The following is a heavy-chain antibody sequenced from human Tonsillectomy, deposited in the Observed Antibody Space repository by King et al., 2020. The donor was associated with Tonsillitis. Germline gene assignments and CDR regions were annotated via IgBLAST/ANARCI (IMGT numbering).Heavy chain of an antibody. CDR3: AKDRSGAYNWNDGGFDY. V-gene: IGHV3-23*04. D-gene: IGHD1-20*01. J-gene: IGHJ4*02. Sequence: VQLVESGGGLVQPGGSLRLSCAASGFTFSSYAMSWVRQAPGKGLEWVSAISGGGGSTYYADSVKGRFTISRDNSKNTLYLQMNSLRAEDTAVYYCAKDRSGAYNWNDGGFDYWGQGTLVTVSS. CDR1: GFTFSSYA. CDR2: ISGGGGST.